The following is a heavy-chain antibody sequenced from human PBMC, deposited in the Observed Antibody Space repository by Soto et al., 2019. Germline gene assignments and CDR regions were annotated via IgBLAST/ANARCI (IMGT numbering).Heavy chain of an antibody. CDR2: IYWDDDK. D-gene: IGHD2-21*01. Sequence: QITLKESGPTLEKPTQTLTLTCTFSGFSLSTSGVGVGWIRQPPGKALEWLGLIYWDDDKRYNPSLNPRLTITKDTSNNQVVLTMTNLDPVDTATYYCSHSYLFSPDHWGQGTLVTVSS. J-gene: IGHJ5*02. CDR1: GFSLSTSGVG. CDR3: SHSYLFSPDH. V-gene: IGHV2-5*02.